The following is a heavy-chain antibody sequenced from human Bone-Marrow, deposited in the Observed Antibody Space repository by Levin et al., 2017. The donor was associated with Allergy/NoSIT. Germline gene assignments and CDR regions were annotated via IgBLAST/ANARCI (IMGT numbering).Heavy chain of an antibody. J-gene: IGHJ6*02. Sequence: PGGSLRLSCAASGFTVSSNYMSWVRQAPGKGLEWDSVIYSGGSTYYADSVKGRLTISRDNSKNTQYLQMNSLRAEDTAVYYCASCGGDCSSPHYYYYGMDVWGQGTTVTVSS. CDR2: IYSGGST. V-gene: IGHV3-53*01. D-gene: IGHD2-21*02. CDR3: ASCGGDCSSPHYYYYGMDV. CDR1: GFTVSSNY.